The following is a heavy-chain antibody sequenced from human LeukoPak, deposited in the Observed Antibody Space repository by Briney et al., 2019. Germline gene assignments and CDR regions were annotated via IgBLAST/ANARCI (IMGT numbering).Heavy chain of an antibody. Sequence: SVKVSCKASEGTFSSYAISWVRQAPGQGLEWMGRIIPILGIANYAQKFQGRVTITADKSTSTAYMELSSLRSEDTAVYYCARSGELFNYYYGMDVWGQGTTVTVSS. CDR2: IIPILGIA. CDR3: ARSGELFNYYYGMDV. V-gene: IGHV1-69*04. J-gene: IGHJ6*02. CDR1: EGTFSSYA. D-gene: IGHD3-10*01.